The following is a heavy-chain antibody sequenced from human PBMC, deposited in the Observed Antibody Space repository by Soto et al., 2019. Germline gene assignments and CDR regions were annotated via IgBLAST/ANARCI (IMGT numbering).Heavy chain of an antibody. Sequence: GGSLRLSCAASGFTVSINYMSWVRQAPGKGLEWVSVIYSGGSTYSADSVKGRFTISRDNSKNTLYLQMNSLRAEDTAVYYFARRAVVAATPAAFDSWGPGTLVTVXS. CDR3: ARRAVVAATPAAFDS. CDR2: IYSGGST. D-gene: IGHD2-15*01. J-gene: IGHJ3*02. CDR1: GFTVSINY. V-gene: IGHV3-66*01.